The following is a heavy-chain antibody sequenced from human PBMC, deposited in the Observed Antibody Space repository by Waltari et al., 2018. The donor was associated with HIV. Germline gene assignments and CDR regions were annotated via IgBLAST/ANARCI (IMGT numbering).Heavy chain of an antibody. D-gene: IGHD3-22*01. CDR2: IKQDGSEE. Sequence: EVQLVESGGDLVQPGGSLRLSCAASGFMFSSYRMSWVRQVPGRGVEWVATIKQDGSEEQYVDSVKGRFTISRDNAKNSVYLQMNSLRAEDTAVYYCARRAYDSSGYGWFDPWGQGTLVTVSS. V-gene: IGHV3-7*01. CDR3: ARRAYDSSGYGWFDP. CDR1: GFMFSSYR. J-gene: IGHJ5*02.